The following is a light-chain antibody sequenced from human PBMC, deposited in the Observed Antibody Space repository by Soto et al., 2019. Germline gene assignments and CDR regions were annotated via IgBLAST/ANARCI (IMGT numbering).Light chain of an antibody. CDR1: QSVTTQ. Sequence: IVLTQSPGTLSLSRVETATLSWRASQSVTTQLAWYQQKRGRAPRLIIHGASRRATGIPDRISGSGSGTDFTLTISRVEPEDVAVYYCQQYGGSTRTFGQGTKVDIK. V-gene: IGKV3-20*01. CDR3: QQYGGSTRT. J-gene: IGKJ1*01. CDR2: GAS.